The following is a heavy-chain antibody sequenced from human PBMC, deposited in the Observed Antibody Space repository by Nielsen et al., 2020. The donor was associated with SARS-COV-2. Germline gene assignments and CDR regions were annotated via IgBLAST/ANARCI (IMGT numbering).Heavy chain of an antibody. J-gene: IGHJ6*03. D-gene: IGHD2-2*02. Sequence: SETLSLTCAVSGDSVGSNDWWTWVRQSPGKGLEWIGEVSHSGSTNYNPSLKSRVTLSMDKSKNQFSLRLTSVSAADTAVYFCARGDLVVVPSPLLGLGPIFYYFCLDVWGKGTTVIVSS. CDR3: ARGDLVVVPSPLLGLGPIFYYFCLDV. V-gene: IGHV4-4*02. CDR2: VSHSGST. CDR1: GDSVGSNDW.